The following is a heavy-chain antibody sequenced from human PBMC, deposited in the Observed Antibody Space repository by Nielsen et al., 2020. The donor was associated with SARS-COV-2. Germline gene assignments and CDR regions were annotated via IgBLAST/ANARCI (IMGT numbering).Heavy chain of an antibody. Sequence: GESLKISCAASGFTFSSYSMTWVRQAPGKGLEWVSSISGDSVYIYYGDSVRGRFTISRDYAKNSMSLQMNSLTAEDTAVYYCARCGGGCLNNYGMDVWGQGTTVTVSS. CDR2: ISGDSVYI. J-gene: IGHJ6*02. V-gene: IGHV3-21*01. CDR3: ARCGGGCLNNYGMDV. CDR1: GFTFSSYS. D-gene: IGHD2-21*02.